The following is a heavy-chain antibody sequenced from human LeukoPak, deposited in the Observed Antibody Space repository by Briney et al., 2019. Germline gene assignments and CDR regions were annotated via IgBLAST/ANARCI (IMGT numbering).Heavy chain of an antibody. CDR1: GFTFDDYA. CDR3: ANDYGDY. Sequence: GGSLRLSCAASGFTFDDYAMHWVRQAPGKGLEWVSGISWNSGSIGYADSVKGRFTISRDDAKNSLYLQMNSLRAEDTALYYCANDYGDYWGQGTLVTVSS. V-gene: IGHV3-9*01. CDR2: ISWNSGSI. J-gene: IGHJ4*02. D-gene: IGHD4-17*01.